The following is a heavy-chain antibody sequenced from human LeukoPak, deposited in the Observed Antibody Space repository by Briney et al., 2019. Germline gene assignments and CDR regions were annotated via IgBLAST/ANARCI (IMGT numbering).Heavy chain of an antibody. CDR1: GFTFSRNA. Sequence: PGGSLRLSCSASGFTFSRNAMHWVRQAPGKGLEYVSGISSNGGSTYYAGSVKGRFTISRDNSKNTLYLQMSSLRPEDTAVFYCVKDMGNDYGDFDAFDIWGRGTMVTVSS. CDR2: ISSNGGST. CDR3: VKDMGNDYGDFDAFDI. J-gene: IGHJ3*02. D-gene: IGHD3-16*01. V-gene: IGHV3-64D*09.